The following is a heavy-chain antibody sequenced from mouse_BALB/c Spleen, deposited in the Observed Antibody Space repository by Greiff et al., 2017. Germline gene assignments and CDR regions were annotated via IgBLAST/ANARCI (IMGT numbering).Heavy chain of an antibody. CDR3: ARWGGNYAMDY. CDR2: INPYDDGT. J-gene: IGHJ4*01. CDR1: GYTFTSYV. V-gene: IGHV1-14*01. Sequence: VQLQQSGPELVKPGASVKMSCKASGYTFTSYVMHWVKQKPGQGLEWIGYINPYDDGTKYNEKFKGKATLTSDNSSSTAYMELSSLTSEDSAVYYCARWGGNYAMDYWGQGTSVTVSS. D-gene: IGHD1-1*02.